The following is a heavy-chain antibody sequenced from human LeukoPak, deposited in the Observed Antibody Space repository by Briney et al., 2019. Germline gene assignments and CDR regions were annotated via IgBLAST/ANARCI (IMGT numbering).Heavy chain of an antibody. J-gene: IGHJ4*02. Sequence: GGSLRLSCAASGFTFSSYSMNWVRQAPGKGLEWVSSISSSSSYIYYADSVKGRFTISRDNSKNTLYLQMNSLRAEDTAVYYCARVPDPFEQYVDYWGQGTLVTVSS. D-gene: IGHD1/OR15-1a*01. CDR3: ARVPDPFEQYVDY. V-gene: IGHV3-21*01. CDR1: GFTFSSYS. CDR2: ISSSSSYI.